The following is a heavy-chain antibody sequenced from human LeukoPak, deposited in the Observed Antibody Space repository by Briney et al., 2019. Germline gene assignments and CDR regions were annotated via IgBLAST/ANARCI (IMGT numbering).Heavy chain of an antibody. V-gene: IGHV1-46*03. CDR3: ARPGYWAATGYATD. CDR2: INPSGGST. CDR1: GYTFTNYY. J-gene: IGHJ4*02. D-gene: IGHD6-13*01. Sequence: ASVKVSCKASGYTFTNYYMHWVRQAPGQGLEWMGIINPSGGSTTYAQKFQGRVTMTRDTSTSTVCMTLSSLTSEDTAVYYCARPGYWAATGYATDWGQGSLVTVSS.